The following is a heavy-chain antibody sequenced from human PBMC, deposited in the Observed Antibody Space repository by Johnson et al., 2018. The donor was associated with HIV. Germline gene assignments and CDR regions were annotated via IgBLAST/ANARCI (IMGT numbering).Heavy chain of an antibody. CDR1: GFTFSSYW. J-gene: IGHJ3*02. CDR2: IKQDGSEK. Sequence: VQLVESGGGLVQPGGSLRLSCAASGFTFSSYWMSWVRQAPGKGLEWVANIKQDGSEKYYVDSVKGRFTISRDNSKNTLYLQMNSLRAEDTAVYYCAREGAWSSSWYHDAFDIWGQGTMVTVSS. D-gene: IGHD6-13*01. CDR3: AREGAWSSSWYHDAFDI. V-gene: IGHV3-7*01.